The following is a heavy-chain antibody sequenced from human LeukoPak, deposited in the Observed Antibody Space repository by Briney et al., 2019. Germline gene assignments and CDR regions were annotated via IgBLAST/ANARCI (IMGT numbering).Heavy chain of an antibody. Sequence: GGSLRLSCAASGFTSDDYGMSWVRQAPGKGLVWVSRINSDGITTNYADSVKGRFTISRDNAKNTLYLQMNSLRAEDTAVYYCARGLGYNTSGYSYYWGQGTLVTVSS. CDR2: INSDGITT. V-gene: IGHV3-74*01. CDR3: ARGLGYNTSGYSYY. D-gene: IGHD3-22*01. J-gene: IGHJ4*02. CDR1: GFTSDDYG.